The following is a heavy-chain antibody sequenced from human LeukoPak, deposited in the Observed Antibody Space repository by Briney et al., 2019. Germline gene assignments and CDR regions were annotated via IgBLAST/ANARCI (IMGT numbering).Heavy chain of an antibody. CDR1: DGSISSYY. V-gene: IGHV4-4*07. D-gene: IGHD2-2*01. Sequence: SETLSLTCTVSDGSISSYYWSWIRQPAGKGLEWIGRIYTSGSTNYNPSLKSRVTISVDTSKNQFSLKLSSVTAADTAVYYCAGLVVPAAPYPDAFDIWGQGTMVTVSS. CDR3: AGLVVPAAPYPDAFDI. J-gene: IGHJ3*02. CDR2: IYTSGST.